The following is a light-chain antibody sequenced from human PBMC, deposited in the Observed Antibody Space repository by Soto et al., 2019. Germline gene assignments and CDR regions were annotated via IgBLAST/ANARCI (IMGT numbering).Light chain of an antibody. CDR3: QQRSNWPT. J-gene: IGKJ1*01. Sequence: VLTQSPATLSLSPGERATLSCRASQSVSSYLAWYQQKPGQAPRLLIYDASNRATGIPARFSGSGSGTDFTLTISSLEPEGFAVYYCQQRSNWPTFGQGTKVDIK. CDR1: QSVSSY. CDR2: DAS. V-gene: IGKV3-11*01.